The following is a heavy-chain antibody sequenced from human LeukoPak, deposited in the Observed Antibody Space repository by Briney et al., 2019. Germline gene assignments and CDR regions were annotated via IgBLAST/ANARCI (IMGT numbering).Heavy chain of an antibody. J-gene: IGHJ4*01. D-gene: IGHD3-10*01. CDR3: ARDRELGY. Sequence: SETLSLTCTVSGGSISVYYWSWIRQPPGKGLEWIGYIYNSGSTNYNPSPKSRLTISVDTSKNQFSLKLSSVTAADTAVYYCARDRELGYWGHGTLVTVSS. V-gene: IGHV4-59*01. CDR1: GGSISVYY. CDR2: IYNSGST.